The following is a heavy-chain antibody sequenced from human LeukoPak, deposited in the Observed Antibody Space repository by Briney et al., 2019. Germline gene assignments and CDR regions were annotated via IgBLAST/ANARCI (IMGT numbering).Heavy chain of an antibody. CDR3: ARGGYVRSYYYYYYMDV. V-gene: IGHV1-69*06. D-gene: IGHD5-12*01. CDR2: IIPIFGTA. J-gene: IGHJ6*03. CDR1: GYTFTSYY. Sequence: ASVKVSCKASGYTFTSYYIHWVRQAPGQGLEWMGGIIPIFGTANYAQKFQGRVTITADKSTSTAYMELSSLRSEDTAVYYCARGGYVRSYYYYYYMDVWGKGTTVTVSS.